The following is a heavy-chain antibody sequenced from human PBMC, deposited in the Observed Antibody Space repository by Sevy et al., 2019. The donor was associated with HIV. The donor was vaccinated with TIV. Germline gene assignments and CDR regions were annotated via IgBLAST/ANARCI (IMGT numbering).Heavy chain of an antibody. D-gene: IGHD1-26*01. CDR2: IYYSGST. Sequence: SETLSLTCTVSGGSVSSGSYYWSWIRQPPGKGLEWIGYIYYSGSTNYNPSLKSRVTISVDTSKNQFSLKLSSVTAADTAGYYCARVRKGARLIDYWGQGTLVTVSS. CDR1: GGSVSSGSYY. CDR3: ARVRKGARLIDY. J-gene: IGHJ4*02. V-gene: IGHV4-61*01.